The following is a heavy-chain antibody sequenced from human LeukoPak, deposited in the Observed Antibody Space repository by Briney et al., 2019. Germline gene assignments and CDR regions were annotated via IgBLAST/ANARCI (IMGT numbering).Heavy chain of an antibody. Sequence: GASVTVSCTASGGTFSSYAISWVRQAPGQGLEWMGGIIPIFGTANYAQKFQSRVTITADESTSTAYMELSSLRSEDTAVYYCARGSQNITIFGVVIINYYYYYGMDVWGQGTTVTVSS. CDR2: IIPIFGTA. CDR3: ARGSQNITIFGVVIINYYYYYGMDV. V-gene: IGHV1-69*13. CDR1: GGTFSSYA. D-gene: IGHD3-3*01. J-gene: IGHJ6*02.